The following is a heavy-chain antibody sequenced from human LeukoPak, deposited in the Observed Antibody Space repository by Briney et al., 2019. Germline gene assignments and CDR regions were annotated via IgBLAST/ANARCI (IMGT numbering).Heavy chain of an antibody. CDR2: INTDGSST. CDR3: ARDSPGIGIEG. J-gene: IGHJ4*02. Sequence: GGSLRLSCAASGLTFSSYWMHWVRQAPGKGLVWVSRINTDGSSTSYADSAKGRFTISGDNAKNTLYLEMNSLRAEDTAVYYCARDSPGIGIEGWGQGTLVTVSS. V-gene: IGHV3-74*01. D-gene: IGHD1-26*01. CDR1: GLTFSSYW.